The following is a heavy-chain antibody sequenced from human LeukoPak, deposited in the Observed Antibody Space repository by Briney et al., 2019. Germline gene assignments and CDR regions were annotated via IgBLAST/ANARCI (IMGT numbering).Heavy chain of an antibody. V-gene: IGHV4-59*08. CDR1: GASISSYY. CDR2: IYYSGST. CDR3: ARDPDY. Sequence: SETLSLTCIVSGASISSYYWSWIRQPPGKGLEWIGYIYYSGSTNYNPSLKSRVTISVDTSKNQFSLKLSSVTAADTAVYYCARDPDYWGQGTLVTVSS. J-gene: IGHJ4*02.